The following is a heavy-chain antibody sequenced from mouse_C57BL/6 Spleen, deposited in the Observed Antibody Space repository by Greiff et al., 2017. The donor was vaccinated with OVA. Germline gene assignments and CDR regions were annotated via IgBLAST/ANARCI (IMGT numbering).Heavy chain of an antibody. Sequence: QVQLQQPGAELVMPGASVKLSCKASGYTFTSYWMHWVKQRPGQGLEWIGEIDPSDSYTNYHQKFKGKSTFTVDKSSSTAYMPLSSLTSEDSAVYDCAKGGSSPYYFDYWGQGTTLTVSS. CDR2: IDPSDSYT. CDR3: AKGGSSPYYFDY. D-gene: IGHD1-1*01. CDR1: GYTFTSYW. V-gene: IGHV1-69*01. J-gene: IGHJ2*01.